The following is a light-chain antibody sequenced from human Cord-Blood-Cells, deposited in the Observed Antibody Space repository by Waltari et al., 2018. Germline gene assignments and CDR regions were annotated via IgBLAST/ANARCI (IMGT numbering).Light chain of an antibody. Sequence: QSALTQPASVSRSPGQSITISCTGTSREVGGHHYVTCYQQHPGTAPKLMIYDVSNRPSGVSNRFSGSKSGNTAPLTISGLQAEDEADYYCSSYTSSSTYVFGTGTKVTVL. CDR2: DVS. CDR1: SREVGGHHY. V-gene: IGLV2-14*01. J-gene: IGLJ1*01. CDR3: SSYTSSSTYV.